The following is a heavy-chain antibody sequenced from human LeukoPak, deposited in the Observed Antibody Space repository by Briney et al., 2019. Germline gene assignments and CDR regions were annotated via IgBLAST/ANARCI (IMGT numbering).Heavy chain of an antibody. D-gene: IGHD3-3*01. CDR1: GDSINNNNYY. Sequence: SETLSLTCTVSGDSINNNNYYWGWIRQPPGKGLEWIGNIYYNGRTYYSPSLKSRGTISVDTSNNQFSLKLSSVTAADTAVYYCARITDRTIFGEIMHGFDIWGQGTPVTISS. CDR2: IYYNGRT. V-gene: IGHV4-39*01. CDR3: ARITDRTIFGEIMHGFDI. J-gene: IGHJ3*02.